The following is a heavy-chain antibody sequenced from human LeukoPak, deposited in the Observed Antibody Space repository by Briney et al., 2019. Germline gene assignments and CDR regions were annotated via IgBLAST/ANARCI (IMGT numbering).Heavy chain of an antibody. J-gene: IGHJ4*02. D-gene: IGHD6-6*01. V-gene: IGHV3-33*01. CDR1: GFTFRSFG. CDR2: IWYDGSDK. CDR3: ARDRGTTSSAGYYFDM. Sequence: GGSLRLSCAASGFTFRSFGMHWVGQAPGKGLEWVAIIWYDGSDKYYADSVKGRFTVSRDNSKNTLHLQVNSLRAEDTAVYYCARDRGTTSSAGYYFDMWGQGALVTVSS.